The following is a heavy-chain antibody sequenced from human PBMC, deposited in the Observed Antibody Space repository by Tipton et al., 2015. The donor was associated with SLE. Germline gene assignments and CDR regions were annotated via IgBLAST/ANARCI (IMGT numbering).Heavy chain of an antibody. CDR3: ARARSPSGTIRAHYFDY. CDR2: ITSSSSYI. Sequence: AVSGFTFSSYSMNWVRQAPGKGLEWVSSITSSSSYIYYGDSVKGRFTISRDNAKNSLYLQMNSLRAEDTAVYYCARARSPSGTIRAHYFDYWGQGTLVTVSS. D-gene: IGHD1-7*01. V-gene: IGHV3-21*03. CDR1: GFTFSSYS. J-gene: IGHJ4*02.